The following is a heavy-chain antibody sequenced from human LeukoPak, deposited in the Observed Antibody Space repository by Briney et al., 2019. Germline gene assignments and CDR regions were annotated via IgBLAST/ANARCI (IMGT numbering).Heavy chain of an antibody. CDR1: GFTFSSYW. D-gene: IGHD2-2*02. J-gene: IGHJ4*02. Sequence: GGSLRLSCAASGFTFSSYWMHWVRQAPGKGLVWVSRANSDGSSTSYADSVKGRFTISRDNSKNTLYLQMNSLRAEDTAVYYCAKDTCSSISCYRGFDYWGQGTLVTVSS. V-gene: IGHV3-74*01. CDR2: ANSDGSST. CDR3: AKDTCSSISCYRGFDY.